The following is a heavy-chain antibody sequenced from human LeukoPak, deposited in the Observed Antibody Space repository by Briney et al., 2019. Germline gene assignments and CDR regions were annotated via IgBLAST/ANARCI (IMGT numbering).Heavy chain of an antibody. Sequence: PGGSLRLSCAASGFIFSNYPMHWVRQAPGKGLEWVAVISGDGNNEHYADSAKGRFTTSRDNAKSTAYLHMNSLRSEDTAVYYCAGNDPDSSEDWGQGTLSPSPQ. V-gene: IGHV3-30-3*01. CDR2: ISGDGNNE. J-gene: IGHJ4*02. D-gene: IGHD3-22*01. CDR1: GFIFSNYP. CDR3: AGNDPDSSED.